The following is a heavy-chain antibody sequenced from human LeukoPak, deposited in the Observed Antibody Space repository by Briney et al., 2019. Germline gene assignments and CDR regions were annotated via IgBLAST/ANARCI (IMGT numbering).Heavy chain of an antibody. CDR3: ARAAQLGILYYFDY. J-gene: IGHJ4*02. Sequence: GGSLRLSCAASGFTFSNNDMHWVRQAPVKGLEWVTFIRYDGSNKYYADSVKGRFTISRDNSKNTLYLQMNSLRAEDTAVYYCARAAQLGILYYFDYWGQGTLVTVSS. D-gene: IGHD2-2*01. CDR1: GFTFSNND. CDR2: IRYDGSNK. V-gene: IGHV3-30*02.